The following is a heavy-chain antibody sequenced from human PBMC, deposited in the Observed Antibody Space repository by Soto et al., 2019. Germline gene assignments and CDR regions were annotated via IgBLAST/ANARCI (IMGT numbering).Heavy chain of an antibody. CDR2: INHSGST. CDR3: ARDSSRRRFLEWLLLTAFDI. Sequence: PSETLSLTRAVAGYSLSNGYCWRWLRPPPGKGLEWIGEINHSGSTNYNPSLKSRVTISVDTSKNQFSLKLSSVTAADTAVYYCARDSSRRRFLEWLLLTAFDIWGQGTMVTVSS. V-gene: IGHV4-34*01. J-gene: IGHJ3*02. D-gene: IGHD3-3*01. CDR1: GYSLSNGYC.